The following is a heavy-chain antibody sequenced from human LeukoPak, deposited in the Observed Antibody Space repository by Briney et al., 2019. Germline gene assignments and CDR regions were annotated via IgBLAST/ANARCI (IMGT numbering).Heavy chain of an antibody. J-gene: IGHJ3*02. CDR2: IYTSGST. CDR1: GGSISSYY. Sequence: PSETLSLTCTVSGGSISSYYWSWIRQPAGKGLEWIGRIYTSGSTNYNPSLKSRVTMSVDTSKNQFSLKLSSVTAADTAVYYCAAESITMVRGVIPIWGQGTMVTVSS. V-gene: IGHV4-4*07. CDR3: AAESITMVRGVIPI. D-gene: IGHD3-10*01.